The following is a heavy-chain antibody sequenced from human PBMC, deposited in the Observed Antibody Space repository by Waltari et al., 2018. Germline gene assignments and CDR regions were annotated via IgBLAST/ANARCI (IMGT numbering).Heavy chain of an antibody. J-gene: IGHJ5*02. V-gene: IGHV1-69*02. Sequence: QVQLVQSGAEVKKPGSSVKVSCKASGGTFSRHTISWVRQAPGQGLEWMGRIIPILGIANYAQKFQGRVTITADKSTSTAYMELSSLRSEDTAVYYCASSFFGVASNWFDPWGQGTLVTVSS. CDR1: GGTFSRHT. CDR2: IIPILGIA. D-gene: IGHD3-3*01. CDR3: ASSFFGVASNWFDP.